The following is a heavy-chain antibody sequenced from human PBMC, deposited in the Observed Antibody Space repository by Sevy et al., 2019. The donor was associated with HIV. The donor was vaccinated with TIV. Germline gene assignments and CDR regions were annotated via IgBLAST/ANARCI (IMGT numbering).Heavy chain of an antibody. J-gene: IGHJ4*02. D-gene: IGHD2-21*02. V-gene: IGHV3-30*01. CDR2: ISHDERYK. CDR3: ARLVSCGGDCYYLDS. Sequence: GGSLRLSCAASGFSFSNYDMHWVRQAPGKGLDWVAVISHDERYKNYAASVKVRFTISRDNFKNTLFLQMDSLRPEDTAVYFCARLVSCGGDCYYLDSWGQGALVTVSS. CDR1: GFSFSNYD.